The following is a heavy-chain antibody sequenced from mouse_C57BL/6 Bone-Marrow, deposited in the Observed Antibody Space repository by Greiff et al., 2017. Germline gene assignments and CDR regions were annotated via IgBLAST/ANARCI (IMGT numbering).Heavy chain of an antibody. V-gene: IGHV5-9*01. Sequence: EVKVEESGGGLVKPGGSLKLSCAASGFTFSSYTMSWVRQTPEKRLEWVATISGGGGNTYYPDSVKGRFTISRDNAKNTLHLQMSSLRSEDTALYYCARPLYYDSWFAYWGQGTLVTVSA. J-gene: IGHJ3*01. D-gene: IGHD2-4*01. CDR1: GFTFSSYT. CDR2: ISGGGGNT. CDR3: ARPLYYDSWFAY.